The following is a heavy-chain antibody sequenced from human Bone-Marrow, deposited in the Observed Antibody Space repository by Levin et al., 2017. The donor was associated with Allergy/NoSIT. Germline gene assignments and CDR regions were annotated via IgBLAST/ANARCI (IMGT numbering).Heavy chain of an antibody. CDR2: ISTVITNT. Sequence: GESLKISCAGSGFTFSSDAMSWFRQAPGKGLEWVSTISTVITNTYYPDSVKGRFTISRDNSKNTLFLQMNSLRAEDSAIYYCAKHSGLQYGSSDFWGQGTLVTVSS. CDR3: AKHSGLQYGSSDF. CDR1: GFTFSSDA. V-gene: IGHV3-23*05. D-gene: IGHD3-10*01. J-gene: IGHJ4*02.